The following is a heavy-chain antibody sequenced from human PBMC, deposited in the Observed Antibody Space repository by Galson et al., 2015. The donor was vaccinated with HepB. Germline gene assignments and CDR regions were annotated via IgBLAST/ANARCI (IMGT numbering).Heavy chain of an antibody. D-gene: IGHD3-16*02. Sequence: SVKVSCKASGYTFTSYYMHWVRQAPGQRLEWMGWINTDSGITRYSQKFEGRVTITRDTSAKIAYMELSSLKSEDTAVYYCARDIQGSWELSPPDYWGQGTLVTVSS. CDR2: INTDSGIT. CDR3: ARDIQGSWELSPPDY. J-gene: IGHJ4*02. V-gene: IGHV1-3*04. CDR1: GYTFTSYY.